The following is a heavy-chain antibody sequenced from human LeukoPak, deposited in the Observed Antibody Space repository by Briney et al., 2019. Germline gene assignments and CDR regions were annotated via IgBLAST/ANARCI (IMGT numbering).Heavy chain of an antibody. J-gene: IGHJ4*02. Sequence: PGGSLRLSCAASGFTFSSYSMNWVRQAPGKGLEWVSYISSSSSTIYYADSVKGRFTISRDNAKNSLYLQMNSLRAEDTAVYYCAKTKDWQQLVVFDYWGQGTLVTVSS. V-gene: IGHV3-48*01. CDR2: ISSSSSTI. D-gene: IGHD6-13*01. CDR1: GFTFSSYS. CDR3: AKTKDWQQLVVFDY.